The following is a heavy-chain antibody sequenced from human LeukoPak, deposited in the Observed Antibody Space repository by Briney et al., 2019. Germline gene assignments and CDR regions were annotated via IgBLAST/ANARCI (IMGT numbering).Heavy chain of an antibody. CDR2: INHSGST. V-gene: IGHV4-34*01. J-gene: IGHJ4*02. D-gene: IGHD6-19*01. CDR1: GVSFSGYY. CDR3: ARGGKQWLNRYPPRIFYY. Sequence: SETLSLTCAVYGVSFSGYYWSWLRQPPGKGLEWIGEINHSGSTNYNPSLKSRVTISVATSKNQFSLKLSSVTAADTAVYYCARGGKQWLNRYPPRIFYYWGQGTLVTASS.